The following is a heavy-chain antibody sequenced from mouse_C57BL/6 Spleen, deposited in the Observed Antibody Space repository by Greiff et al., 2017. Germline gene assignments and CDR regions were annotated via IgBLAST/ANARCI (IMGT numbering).Heavy chain of an antibody. CDR2: IHPNSGST. CDR1: GYTFTSYW. J-gene: IGHJ4*01. V-gene: IGHV1-64*01. Sequence: VQLQESGAELVKPGASVKLSCKASGYTFTSYWMHWVKQRPGQGLEWIGMIHPNSGSTNYNEKFKSKATLTVDKSSSTAYMQLSSLTSEDSAVYYCARSGDYGYYYAMDYGGQGTSVTVSS. D-gene: IGHD2-4*01. CDR3: ARSGDYGYYYAMDY.